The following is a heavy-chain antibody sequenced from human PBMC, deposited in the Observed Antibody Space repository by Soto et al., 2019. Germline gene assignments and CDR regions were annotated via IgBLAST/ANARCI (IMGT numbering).Heavy chain of an antibody. Sequence: VQVSCKASGFTFTSSALEWVRQARGQRLEWIGWIVVGSGNTNYAQKFQERVTITRDMSTSTAYMELSSLRSEDTAVYYCADPIDTAMAFDYWGQGTLVTVSS. D-gene: IGHD5-18*01. J-gene: IGHJ4*02. CDR2: IVVGSGNT. V-gene: IGHV1-58*01. CDR3: ADPIDTAMAFDY. CDR1: GFTFTSSA.